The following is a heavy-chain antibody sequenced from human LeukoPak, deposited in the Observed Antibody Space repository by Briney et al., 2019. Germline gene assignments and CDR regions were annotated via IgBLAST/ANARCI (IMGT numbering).Heavy chain of an antibody. J-gene: IGHJ4*02. D-gene: IGHD2/OR15-2a*01. Sequence: GASVKVSCKASGYTFTSYYMHWVRQAPGQGLEWMGIINPSGGSTSYAQKFQGRVTMTTDTSTSTAYMELRSLRSDDTAVYYCXXXXXXXXXXXXIPYGIYYFDYWGQGTLVTVSS. CDR3: XXXXXXXXXXXXIPYGIYYFDY. CDR1: GYTFTSYY. CDR2: INPSGGST. V-gene: IGHV1-46*01.